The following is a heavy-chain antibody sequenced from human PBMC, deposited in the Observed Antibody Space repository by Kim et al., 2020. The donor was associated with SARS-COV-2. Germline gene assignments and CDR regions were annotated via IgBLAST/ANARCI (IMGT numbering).Heavy chain of an antibody. V-gene: IGHV4-59*08. Sequence: SETLSLTCTVSGGSISSYYWSWIRQPPGKGLEWIGYIYYSGSTNYNPSLKSRVTISVDTSKNQFSLKLSSVTAADTAVYYCERYGTPRRGSYLDAFDIWGQGTMVTVSS. D-gene: IGHD1-26*01. J-gene: IGHJ3*02. CDR1: GGSISSYY. CDR2: IYYSGST. CDR3: ERYGTPRRGSYLDAFDI.